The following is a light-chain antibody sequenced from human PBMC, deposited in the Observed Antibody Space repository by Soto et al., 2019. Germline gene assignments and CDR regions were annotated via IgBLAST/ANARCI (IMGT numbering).Light chain of an antibody. CDR2: GAS. Sequence: ENVLTQSPGSLSLTPGERATLSCRASQPVARSSIAWYQQKVGQPPRLLIYGASGRATGVPDRISGSGSGTVFTLTIERVEAEDFAVYHCQQYATSPLTFGGGTTLEIK. J-gene: IGKJ4*01. CDR3: QQYATSPLT. CDR1: QPVARSS. V-gene: IGKV3-20*01.